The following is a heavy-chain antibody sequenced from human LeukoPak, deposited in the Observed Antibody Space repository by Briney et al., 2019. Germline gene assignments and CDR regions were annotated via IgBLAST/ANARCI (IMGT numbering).Heavy chain of an antibody. V-gene: IGHV3-48*03. CDR1: GFTFSYYE. D-gene: IGHD5-24*01. CDR3: ARVVRDGYNFVPPLKYFDH. CDR2: ISSRDFTT. J-gene: IGHJ4*02. Sequence: GGSLRLSCAASGFTFSYYEMNWVRQAPGKGLEWISYISSRDFTTYYADSVKGRFTISRDNAKNSLYLQMNSLRAEDTAVYYCARVVRDGYNFVPPLKYFDHWGQGTLVTVSS.